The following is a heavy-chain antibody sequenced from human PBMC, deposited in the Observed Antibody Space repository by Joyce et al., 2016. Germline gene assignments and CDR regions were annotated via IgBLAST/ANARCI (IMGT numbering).Heavy chain of an antibody. Sequence: EVQLVESGGGLVQPGGSLRLSCAASGFTFSSYWMYWVRKAPGKGLVWVSRINRDGSSTTYADSVKGRFTISRDNAKNTLYLQMNSLRAEETAVYYCARLRRWSGPSDCWGQGTLVTVSS. J-gene: IGHJ4*02. V-gene: IGHV3-74*03. CDR3: ARLRRWSGPSDC. CDR1: GFTFSSYW. CDR2: INRDGSST. D-gene: IGHD4-23*01.